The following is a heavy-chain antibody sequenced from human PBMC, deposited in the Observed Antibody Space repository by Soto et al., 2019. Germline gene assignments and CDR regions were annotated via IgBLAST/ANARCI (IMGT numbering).Heavy chain of an antibody. V-gene: IGHV1-2*02. Sequence: ASVKVSCKASGYMFTGFYLHWVRQAPGQGLEWMGWINPNNGFTTYAKNFQGRVTMTRDSSISTAYMELSSLRSDDTAVYFCAAAAIPVAGRHPDYWGQGTLVTVSS. CDR1: GYMFTGFY. J-gene: IGHJ4*02. D-gene: IGHD6-19*01. CDR3: AAAAIPVAGRHPDY. CDR2: INPNNGFT.